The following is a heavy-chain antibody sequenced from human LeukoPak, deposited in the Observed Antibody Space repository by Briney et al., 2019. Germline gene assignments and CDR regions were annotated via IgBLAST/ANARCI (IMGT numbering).Heavy chain of an antibody. V-gene: IGHV3-43*01. CDR3: AASDGEQQLAL. D-gene: IGHD6-13*01. CDR1: GFSFRGYT. CDR2: ISWNGVTT. J-gene: IGHJ4*02. Sequence: GGSLRLSCAASGFSFRGYTMHWVRQVPGRGLEWVSLISWNGVTTYYRDSVKGRFTISRDDSKNSLYLQMNSLRSEDSDLYYCAASDGEQQLALWGQGTLVTVSS.